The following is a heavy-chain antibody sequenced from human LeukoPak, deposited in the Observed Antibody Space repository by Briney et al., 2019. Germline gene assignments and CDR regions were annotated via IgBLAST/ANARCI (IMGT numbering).Heavy chain of an antibody. CDR1: GYTFTGYY. V-gene: IGHV1-2*02. Sequence: GASVKVSCKASGYTFTGYYMHWVRQAPGQGLEWMGWINPNSGGTNYAQKFQGRVTMTRDTSISTAYMELSRLRSDDTAVYYCARDPLGTAMASPYYYDSSGYYYDYWGQGTLVTVSS. CDR3: ARDPLGTAMASPYYYDSSGYYYDY. CDR2: INPNSGGT. J-gene: IGHJ4*02. D-gene: IGHD3-22*01.